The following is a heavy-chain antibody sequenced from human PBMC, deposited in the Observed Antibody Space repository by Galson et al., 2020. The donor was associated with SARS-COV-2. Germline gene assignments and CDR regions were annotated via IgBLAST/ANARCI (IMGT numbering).Heavy chain of an antibody. CDR3: ARDSQGGNDYNYLLF. Sequence: ASVKVSCQASGYTLTSYYIHWVRQAPGQGLEWMGIINPRGGGTTYAQKFQGRVTMTRDTSTSTVYMELSSLRSEDTAVYYGARDSQGGNDYNYLLFWGQGALVTFSS. V-gene: IGHV1-46*01. J-gene: IGHJ4*02. D-gene: IGHD4-4*01. CDR1: GYTLTSYY. CDR2: INPRGGGT.